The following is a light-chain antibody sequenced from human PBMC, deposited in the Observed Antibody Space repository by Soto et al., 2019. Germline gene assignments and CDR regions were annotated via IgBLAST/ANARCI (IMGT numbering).Light chain of an antibody. CDR2: GAS. V-gene: IGKV3-20*01. Sequence: VLTQSPGTLSLSPVERATLSCRASQSLDSAHLAWYQQKPGQAPRLLIYGASNRASGFPDRFSGSGSGTDFTLTISRLEPEDFAVYYCQQYGSSPPTFGQGTKVDIK. CDR3: QQYGSSPPT. CDR1: QSLDSAH. J-gene: IGKJ1*01.